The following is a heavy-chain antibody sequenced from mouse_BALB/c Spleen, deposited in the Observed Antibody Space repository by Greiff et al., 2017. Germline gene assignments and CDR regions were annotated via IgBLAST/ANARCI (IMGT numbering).Heavy chain of an antibody. J-gene: IGHJ4*01. D-gene: IGHD2-1*01. Sequence: EVKLMESGGGLVKPGGSLKLSCAASGFTFSSYAMSWVRQSPEKRLEWVAEISSGGSYTYYPDTVTGRFTISRDNAKNTLYLEMSSLRSEDTAMYYCARGDGNYVNYYAMDHWGQGTSVTVSS. CDR3: ARGDGNYVNYYAMDH. CDR2: ISSGGSYT. CDR1: GFTFSSYA. V-gene: IGHV5-9-4*01.